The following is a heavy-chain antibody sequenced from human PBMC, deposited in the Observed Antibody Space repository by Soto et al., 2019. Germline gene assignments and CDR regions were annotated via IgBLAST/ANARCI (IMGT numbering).Heavy chain of an antibody. J-gene: IGHJ3*02. Sequence: GESLKISCKGSGYSFTSYWISWVRQMPGKGLEWMGRIDPSDSYTNYSPSFQGHVTISADKSISTAYLQWSSLKASDTAMYYCASLYYDILTGYYTGPDAFDIWGQGTMVT. CDR1: GYSFTSYW. D-gene: IGHD3-9*01. CDR3: ASLYYDILTGYYTGPDAFDI. V-gene: IGHV5-10-1*01. CDR2: IDPSDSYT.